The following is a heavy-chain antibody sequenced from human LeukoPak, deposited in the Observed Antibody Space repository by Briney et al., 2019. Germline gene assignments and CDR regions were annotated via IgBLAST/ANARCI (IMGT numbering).Heavy chain of an antibody. CDR1: GGTFSSYA. J-gene: IGHJ3*02. V-gene: IGHV1-69*04. CDR2: IIPIFGIA. CDR3: ARKNTVNNQDAFDI. D-gene: IGHD1/OR15-1a*01. Sequence: ASVKVSCKASGGTFSSYAISWVRQAPGQGLEWMGRIIPIFGIANYAQKFQGRVTITADKSTSTAYMELSSLRSEDAAVYYCARKNTVNNQDAFDIWGQGTMVTVSS.